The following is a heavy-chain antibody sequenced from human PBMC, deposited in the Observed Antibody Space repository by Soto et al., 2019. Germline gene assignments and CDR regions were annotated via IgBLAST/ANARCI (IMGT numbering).Heavy chain of an antibody. CDR1: GFTFDDYT. CDR3: AKDIEPAAMPYYYYGMDV. J-gene: IGHJ6*02. V-gene: IGHV3-43*01. CDR2: ISWDGGST. D-gene: IGHD2-2*01. Sequence: GGSLRLSCAASGFTFDDYTMHWVRQAPGKGLEWVSLISWDGGSTYYADSVKGRFTISRDNSKNSLYLQMNSLRTEDTALYYCAKDIEPAAMPYYYYGMDVWGQGTTVTVSS.